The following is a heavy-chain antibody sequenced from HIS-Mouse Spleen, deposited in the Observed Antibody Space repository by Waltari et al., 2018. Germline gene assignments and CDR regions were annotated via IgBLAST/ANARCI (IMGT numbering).Heavy chain of an antibody. CDR1: GETLPGHY. V-gene: IGHV1-2*02. CDR2: INPSRGGT. Sequence: QVQPVQSGAEVKKPGAAVKVPCKASGETLPGHYMHWGRQAPGQVLEWMGWINPSRGGTNDAQKFQGRVTMTRDTSISTAYMELSRLRSDDTAVYYCALGLSSGAFDIWGQGTMVTVSS. J-gene: IGHJ3*02. D-gene: IGHD6-25*01. CDR3: ALGLSSGAFDI.